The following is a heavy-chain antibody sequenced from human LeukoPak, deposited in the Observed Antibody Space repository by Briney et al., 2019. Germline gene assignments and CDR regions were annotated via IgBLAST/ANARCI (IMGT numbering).Heavy chain of an antibody. Sequence: GGSLRLSCAATGFTFSSYSMNWVRQAPGKGLEWVSSISSSSSYIYYADSVKGRFTISRDNAKNSLYLQMNSLRAEDTAVYYCARDRMDFGVVPDAFDIWGQGTMVTVSS. CDR1: GFTFSSYS. D-gene: IGHD3-3*01. CDR2: ISSSSSYI. J-gene: IGHJ3*02. V-gene: IGHV3-21*01. CDR3: ARDRMDFGVVPDAFDI.